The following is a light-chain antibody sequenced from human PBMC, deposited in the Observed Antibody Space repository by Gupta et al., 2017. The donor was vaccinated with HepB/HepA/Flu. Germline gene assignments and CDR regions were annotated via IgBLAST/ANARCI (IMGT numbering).Light chain of an antibody. V-gene: IGKV1-39*01. CDR1: QSISSS. CDR2: DAT. J-gene: IGKJ1*01. CDR3: QQKYRTPKT. Sequence: DIQMTQSPSSLSASVGDRVTITCRASQSISSSLNWYQQRPGKAPKLLIYDATTLQSGVPSRFSGSGSGTVFSLSIVRLQPEDFVTYYCQQKYRTPKTFGQGTRVEVK.